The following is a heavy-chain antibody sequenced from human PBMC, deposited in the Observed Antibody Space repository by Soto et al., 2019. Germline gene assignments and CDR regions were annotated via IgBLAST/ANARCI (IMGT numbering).Heavy chain of an antibody. J-gene: IGHJ5*02. V-gene: IGHV4-30-4*01. CDR2: IYYSGST. CDR1: GGSISSGDYY. Sequence: PSETLSLTCTVSGGSISSGDYYWSWIRQPPGKGLEWIGYIYYSGSTNYSPSLKSRVTISVDTSKNQFSLKLSSVTAADSAVYYCARLSGRITMFRGGADWFDPWGQGTQVTVS. CDR3: ARLSGRITMFRGGADWFDP. D-gene: IGHD3-10*01.